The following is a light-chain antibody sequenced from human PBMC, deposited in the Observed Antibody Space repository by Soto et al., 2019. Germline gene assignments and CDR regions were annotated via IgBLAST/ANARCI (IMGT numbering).Light chain of an antibody. CDR2: DVT. CDR3: CSYSSSTTHVV. Sequence: QSALTQPAFVSGSPGRSVTISCTGTSTDGGGFNYVSWYQHLPGRAPKLIIYDVTNRPSGISYRFSASKSGRTASLTISGLQAEDEADYYCCSYSSSTTHVVFGGGTKLTVL. J-gene: IGLJ2*01. CDR1: STDGGGFNY. V-gene: IGLV2-14*03.